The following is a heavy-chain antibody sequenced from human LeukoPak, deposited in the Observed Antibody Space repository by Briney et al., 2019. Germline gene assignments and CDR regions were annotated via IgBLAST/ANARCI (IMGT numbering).Heavy chain of an antibody. Sequence: GRSLRLSCAASGFMFNNEWMDWVRQAPGKGLEWVANIKADGTEKYYVDSVKGRFTISRDNAKNSLYLQMNSLRAEDTAVYYCARDETNQYYYGSGSYSDYWGQGTLVTVSS. V-gene: IGHV3-7*03. CDR2: IKADGTEK. J-gene: IGHJ4*02. D-gene: IGHD3-10*01. CDR1: GFMFNNEW. CDR3: ARDETNQYYYGSGSYSDY.